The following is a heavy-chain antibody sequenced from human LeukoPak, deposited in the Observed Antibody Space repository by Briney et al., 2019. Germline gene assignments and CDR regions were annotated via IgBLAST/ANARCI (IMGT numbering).Heavy chain of an antibody. J-gene: IGHJ4*02. V-gene: IGHV4-39*01. Sequence: PSETLSHTRTVSGGSISSSSYYWGWIRQPPGKGLEWIGSIYYSGSTYYNPSLKSRVTISVDTSKNQFSLKRSSVTAADTAVYYCARQSWSWHHFDYWGQGTLVTVSS. CDR2: IYYSGST. CDR3: ARQSWSWHHFDY. D-gene: IGHD1-26*01. CDR1: GGSISSSSYY.